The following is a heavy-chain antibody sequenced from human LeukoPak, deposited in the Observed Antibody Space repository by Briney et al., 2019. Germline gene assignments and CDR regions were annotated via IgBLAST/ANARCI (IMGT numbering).Heavy chain of an antibody. CDR3: ARQGYSSGWYVIYYFDY. J-gene: IGHJ4*02. Sequence: GESLKISCKGSGYSFTSYWIGWVRQMPGKGLEWMGIIYPGDSDTRYSPSFQGQVTISADKSISTAYLQWSSLKASDTAMYYCARQGYSSGWYVIYYFDYWGQETLVTVSS. D-gene: IGHD6-19*01. CDR1: GYSFTSYW. V-gene: IGHV5-51*01. CDR2: IYPGDSDT.